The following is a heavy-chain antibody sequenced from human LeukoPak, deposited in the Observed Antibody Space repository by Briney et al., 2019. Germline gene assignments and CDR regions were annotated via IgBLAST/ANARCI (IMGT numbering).Heavy chain of an antibody. V-gene: IGHV1-69*05. CDR1: GGTFSSYA. Sequence: GSSVKVSCKASGGTFSSYAISWVRQAPGQGLEWMGGIIPIFGTANYAQKFQGRVTITTDESTSTAYMELSSLRSEDTAVYYCARGGSPLPGYYYYYMDVWGKGTTVTVSS. D-gene: IGHD6-13*01. CDR3: ARGGSPLPGYYYYYMDV. J-gene: IGHJ6*03. CDR2: IIPIFGTA.